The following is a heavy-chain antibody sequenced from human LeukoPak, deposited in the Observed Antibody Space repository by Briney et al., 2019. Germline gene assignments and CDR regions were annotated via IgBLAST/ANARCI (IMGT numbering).Heavy chain of an antibody. J-gene: IGHJ4*02. CDR1: GFTFSSYG. V-gene: IGHV3-33*07. D-gene: IGHD6-19*01. Sequence: PGGSLRLSCAASGFTFSSYGMYWVRQAPGKGLEWVAVIWYDGSNKYYADSVKGRFTIPRDNSRNTLYLQMNSLRAEDTAVYYCARDATGSLDYWGQGTLVTVSS. CDR2: IWYDGSNK. CDR3: ARDATGSLDY.